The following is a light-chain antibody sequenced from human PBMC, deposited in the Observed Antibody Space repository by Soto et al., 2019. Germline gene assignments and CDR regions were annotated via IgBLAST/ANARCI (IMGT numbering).Light chain of an antibody. Sequence: EIVLRQSPCTLSLSPGERATLSCRASQSVSSSYLAWYQQKPGQAPRLLIYGASSRATGIPDRFSGSGSGTEFTLTISSLQSEDFGVYYCQQYNNWWTFGQGTKVDI. CDR2: GAS. V-gene: IGKV3-20*01. J-gene: IGKJ1*01. CDR1: QSVSSSY. CDR3: QQYNNWWT.